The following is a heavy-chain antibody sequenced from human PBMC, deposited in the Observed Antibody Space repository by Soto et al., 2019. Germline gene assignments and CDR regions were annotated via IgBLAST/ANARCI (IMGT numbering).Heavy chain of an antibody. CDR3: ARDIMGTNYYYYGMDV. J-gene: IGHJ6*02. V-gene: IGHV4-59*01. Sequence: PSETLSLTCTVPGGSISSYYWSWIRQPPGKGLEWIGYIYYSGSTNYNPSLKSRVTISVDTSKNQFSLKLSSVTAADTAVYYCARDIMGTNYYYYGMDVWGQGTTVTVS. D-gene: IGHD2-8*01. CDR2: IYYSGST. CDR1: GGSISSYY.